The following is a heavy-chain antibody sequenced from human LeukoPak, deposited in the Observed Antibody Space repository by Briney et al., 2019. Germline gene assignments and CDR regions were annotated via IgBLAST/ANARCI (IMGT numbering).Heavy chain of an antibody. CDR1: GFTFSSYG. Sequence: GGSLRLSCAASGFTFSSYGMNWVRQAPGKGLEWVSGIVPSGGTTYYADSVKGRFTVSRDNSKNTLYLQMNSLRAEDTAVYYCARDLEQWLVRYYYYMDVWGKGTTVTVSS. J-gene: IGHJ6*03. CDR3: ARDLEQWLVRYYYYMDV. V-gene: IGHV3-23*01. CDR2: IVPSGGTT. D-gene: IGHD6-19*01.